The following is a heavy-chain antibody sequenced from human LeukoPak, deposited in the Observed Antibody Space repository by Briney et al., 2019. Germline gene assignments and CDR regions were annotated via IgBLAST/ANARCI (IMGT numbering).Heavy chain of an antibody. J-gene: IGHJ3*02. CDR2: ISSSSSYI. CDR3: ARDRVTRPSDAFDI. V-gene: IGHV3-21*01. Sequence: PGGSLRLPCAASGFTFSSYSMNWVRQAPGKGLEWVSSISSSSSYIYYADSVKGRFTISRDNAKNSLYPQMNSLRAEDTAVYYCARDRVTRPSDAFDIWGQGTMVTVSS. CDR1: GFTFSSYS. D-gene: IGHD4-11*01.